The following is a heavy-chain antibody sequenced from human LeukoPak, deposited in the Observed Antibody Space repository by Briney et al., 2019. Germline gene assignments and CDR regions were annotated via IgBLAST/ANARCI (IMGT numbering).Heavy chain of an antibody. Sequence: PSGTLSLTCAVSGGSISSSNWWSWVRQPPGKGLEWIGEIYHSGSTSYNPSLKSRVTISVDKSKNQFSLKLSSVTAADTAVYYCARRVTGRRGYSYGLASGPSYPFDPWGQGTLVTVSS. D-gene: IGHD5-18*01. CDR2: IYHSGST. CDR1: GGSISSSNW. V-gene: IGHV4-4*02. CDR3: ARRVTGRRGYSYGLASGPSYPFDP. J-gene: IGHJ5*02.